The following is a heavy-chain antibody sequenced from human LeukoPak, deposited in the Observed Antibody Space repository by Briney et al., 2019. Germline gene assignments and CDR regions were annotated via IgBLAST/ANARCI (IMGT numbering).Heavy chain of an antibody. CDR3: ARAFSYYYGSGSYDY. V-gene: IGHV4-39*07. Sequence: SETLSLTSTVSGGSISSSSYYWGWIRQPPGKGLEWIGSIYYSGSTYYNPSLKSRVTISVDTSKNQFSLKLSSVTAADTAVYYCARAFSYYYGSGSYDYWGQGTLVTVSS. CDR1: GGSISSSSYY. CDR2: IYYSGST. J-gene: IGHJ4*02. D-gene: IGHD3-10*01.